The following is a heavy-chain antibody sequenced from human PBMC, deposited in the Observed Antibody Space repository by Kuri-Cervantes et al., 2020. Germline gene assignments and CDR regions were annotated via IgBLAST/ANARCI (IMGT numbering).Heavy chain of an antibody. Sequence: GESLKISCAAPGFRFSDYYMSWIRQAPGKGLEWISYISGSGSTMYYADSVKGRFTISRDNAKNSLYLQMNSLRAEDTAVYYCARLHERYSSGWLRPLDYWGQGTLVTVSS. CDR3: ARLHERYSSGWLRPLDY. CDR1: GFRFSDYY. J-gene: IGHJ4*02. V-gene: IGHV3-11*04. D-gene: IGHD6-19*01. CDR2: ISGSGSTM.